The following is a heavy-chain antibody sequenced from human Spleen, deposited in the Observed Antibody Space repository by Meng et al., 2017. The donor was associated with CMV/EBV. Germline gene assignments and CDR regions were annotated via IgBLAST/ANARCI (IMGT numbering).Heavy chain of an antibody. CDR1: GGSISRSNYH. CDR2: IYYSGGT. V-gene: IGHV4-39*07. Sequence: SETLSLTCTVSGGSISRSNYHWVWVRQPPGKGLEWIGTIYYSGGTYYNPSLKSRVTISVDTSKNQFSLKLSSVTAADTAVYYCATHYGDYESSFDYWGQGTPVTVSS. D-gene: IGHD4-17*01. J-gene: IGHJ4*02. CDR3: ATHYGDYESSFDY.